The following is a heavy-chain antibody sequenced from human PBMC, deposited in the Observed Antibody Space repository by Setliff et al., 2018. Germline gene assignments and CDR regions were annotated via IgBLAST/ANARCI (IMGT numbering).Heavy chain of an antibody. D-gene: IGHD3-10*01. CDR3: FGAGTYSY. Sequence: GGSLRLSCAASGFTFSTYEMNWVRQAPGKGLEWVSYISSSGSTIYYVDSVKGRFTISRDNAKNSLSLQMNSLRTEDTAVYYCFGAGTYSYWGQGTLVTVSS. CDR1: GFTFSTYE. CDR2: ISSSGSTI. V-gene: IGHV3-48*03. J-gene: IGHJ4*02.